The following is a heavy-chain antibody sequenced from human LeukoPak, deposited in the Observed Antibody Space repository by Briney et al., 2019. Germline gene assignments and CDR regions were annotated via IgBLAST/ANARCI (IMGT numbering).Heavy chain of an antibody. CDR3: ATDRYSSTAPYYFDY. V-gene: IGHV1-24*01. J-gene: IGHJ4*02. Sequence: ASVTVSCKVSGYTLTELSMHWVRQAPGKGLEWMGGFDPEDGETIYAQKFQGRVTMTEDTSTDTAYMELSSLRSEDTAVYYCATDRYSSTAPYYFDYWGQGTLVTVSS. D-gene: IGHD6-19*01. CDR2: FDPEDGET. CDR1: GYTLTELS.